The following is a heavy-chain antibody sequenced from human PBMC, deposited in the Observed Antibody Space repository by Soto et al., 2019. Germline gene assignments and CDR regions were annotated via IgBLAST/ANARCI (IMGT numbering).Heavy chain of an antibody. CDR2: ISAYNGNT. CDR3: SREGGYQRYSYYGMDV. Sequence: ASVQVSCKASGYTFTSYGIIWVQQDPGQGLGWMGWISAYNGNTNYAQMLQGRVTMTTATSTSTAYMELRSLRSDDTAVYSCSREGGYQRYSYYGMDVWGQGTTVTVSS. CDR1: GYTFTSYG. V-gene: IGHV1-18*01. D-gene: IGHD2-2*01. J-gene: IGHJ6*02.